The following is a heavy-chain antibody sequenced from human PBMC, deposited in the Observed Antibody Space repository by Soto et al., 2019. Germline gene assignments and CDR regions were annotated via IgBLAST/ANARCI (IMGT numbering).Heavy chain of an antibody. Sequence: GGSLRLSCAASGFTFSSYAMSWVRQAPGKGLEWVSAISGSGGSTYYADSVKGRFTISRDNSKNTLYLQMNSLRAEDMAVYYCAKGGVLAAAGTGVDYWGQGTLVTVSS. V-gene: IGHV3-23*01. CDR1: GFTFSSYA. CDR2: ISGSGGST. D-gene: IGHD6-13*01. CDR3: AKGGVLAAAGTGVDY. J-gene: IGHJ4*02.